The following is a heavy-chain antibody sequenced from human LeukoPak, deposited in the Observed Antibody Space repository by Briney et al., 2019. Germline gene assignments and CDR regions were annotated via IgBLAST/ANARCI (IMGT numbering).Heavy chain of an antibody. Sequence: SETLSLTCSISGGSITSYYWSWIRQPPGKGLEWIGHIYYSGSTNYNPSLKSRVTISVDTSKNQFSLKLTSVTAADTAVYYCAGGAQWLAHDYWGQGTLVTVSS. D-gene: IGHD6-19*01. CDR2: IYYSGST. CDR3: AGGAQWLAHDY. CDR1: GGSITSYY. V-gene: IGHV4-59*08. J-gene: IGHJ4*02.